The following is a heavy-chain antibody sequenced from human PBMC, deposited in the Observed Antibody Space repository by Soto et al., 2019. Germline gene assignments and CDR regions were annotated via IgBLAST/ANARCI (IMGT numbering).Heavy chain of an antibody. Sequence: PGGSLRLSCAAFGFTFSSYAMSWVRQAPGKGLEWVSAISGSGGSTYYADSVKGRFIISRDNSKNTLFLHLNSLRAEDTAFYYCAVNSGYDYYFDYWGQGTLVTVSS. CDR2: ISGSGGST. CDR3: AVNSGYDYYFDY. J-gene: IGHJ4*02. D-gene: IGHD5-12*01. CDR1: GFTFSSYA. V-gene: IGHV3-23*01.